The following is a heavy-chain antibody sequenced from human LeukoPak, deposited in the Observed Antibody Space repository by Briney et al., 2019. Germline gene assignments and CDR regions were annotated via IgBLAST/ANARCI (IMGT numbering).Heavy chain of an antibody. Sequence: GGSLRLSCTASGFTFDDYGMSWVRQAPGKGLEWDSGINWNGGNTGYADSVKGRFTISRDNAKNSLYLQMDSLRAEDTALYYCGRDLSGWYGPDYWGQGTLVTVSS. V-gene: IGHV3-20*04. D-gene: IGHD6-19*01. CDR3: GRDLSGWYGPDY. CDR2: INWNGGNT. J-gene: IGHJ4*02. CDR1: GFTFDDYG.